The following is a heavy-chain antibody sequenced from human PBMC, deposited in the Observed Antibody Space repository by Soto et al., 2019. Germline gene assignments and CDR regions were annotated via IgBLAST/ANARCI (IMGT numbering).Heavy chain of an antibody. J-gene: IGHJ4*02. CDR2: VYYSGST. CDR1: DGSVSNSTFY. CDR3: ARQPRGPGYGERGLYFDY. V-gene: IGHV4-39*01. Sequence: SETLSLTCTVSDGSVSNSTFYWGWIRQPPGKGLEWIGSVYYSGSTYDNPSLQSRVTISVDTSRNQFSLKLISVTAADTAVYFCARQPRGPGYGERGLYFDYWGQGTLVTVSS. D-gene: IGHD3-16*01.